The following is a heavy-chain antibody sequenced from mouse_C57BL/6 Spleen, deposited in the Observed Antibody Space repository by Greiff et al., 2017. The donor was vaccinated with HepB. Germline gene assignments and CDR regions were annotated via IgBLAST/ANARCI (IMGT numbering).Heavy chain of an antibody. CDR3: ARGDYYGRGFFDY. V-gene: IGHV1-53*01. CDR1: GYTFTSYW. Sequence: VQLQQPGTELVKPGASVKLSCKASGYTFTSYWMHWVKQRPGQGLEWIGNINPSNGGTNYNEKFKSKATLTVDKSSSTAYMQLSSLTSEDSAVYYCARGDYYGRGFFDYWGQGTTLTVSS. J-gene: IGHJ2*01. D-gene: IGHD1-1*01. CDR2: INPSNGGT.